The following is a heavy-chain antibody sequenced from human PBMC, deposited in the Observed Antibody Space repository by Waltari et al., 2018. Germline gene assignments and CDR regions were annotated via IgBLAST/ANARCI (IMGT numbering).Heavy chain of an antibody. D-gene: IGHD3-3*01. CDR1: GGSISNYY. V-gene: IGHV4-59*08. CDR3: ARQGHYDFWTGYYLFDY. CDR2: IYYSGST. Sequence: QVQLQESGPGLVKPSETLSLTCTVSGGSISNYYWSWIRQSPGKGLAWIGSIYYSGSTNYNPSLKSRVTLSVDTSKNHFSLKLSSVTAADTALYYCARQGHYDFWTGYYLFDYWGQGTLVTVSS. J-gene: IGHJ4*02.